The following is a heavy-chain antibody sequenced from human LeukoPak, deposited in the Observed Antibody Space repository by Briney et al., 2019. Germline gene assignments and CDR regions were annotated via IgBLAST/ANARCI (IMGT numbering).Heavy chain of an antibody. V-gene: IGHV3-30*18. CDR2: ISYDGSNK. CDR1: GFTFSSYG. Sequence: GGSLRLSCAASGFTFSSYGMHWVRQAPGKGLEWVAVISYDGSNKYYADSVKGRFTISRDNSKNTLYLQMNSLRAEDTAVYYCAKCSGGSCYSAFDIWGQGTMVTVSS. J-gene: IGHJ3*02. D-gene: IGHD2-15*01. CDR3: AKCSGGSCYSAFDI.